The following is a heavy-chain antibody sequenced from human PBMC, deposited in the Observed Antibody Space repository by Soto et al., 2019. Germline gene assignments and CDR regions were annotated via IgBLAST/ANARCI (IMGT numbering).Heavy chain of an antibody. CDR2: ISSASVTT. J-gene: IGHJ4*02. D-gene: IGHD4-17*01. CDR3: ARVAYGDYAFYY. V-gene: IGHV3-21*05. Sequence: EVQLVESGGGLVKPGGSLRLSCAASGFTFSSYSMNWVRQAPGKGLEWLSYISSASVTTHYADSVKGRFTISRDNAKNSLYLQMNILRAEDTAVYYCARVAYGDYAFYYWGQGTPVTVSS. CDR1: GFTFSSYS.